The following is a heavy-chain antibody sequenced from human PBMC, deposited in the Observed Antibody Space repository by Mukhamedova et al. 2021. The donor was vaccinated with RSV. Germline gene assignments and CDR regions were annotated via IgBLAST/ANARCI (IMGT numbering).Heavy chain of an antibody. CDR3: ARDQWRVATITYYYYGMDV. V-gene: IGHV4-59*13. J-gene: IGHJ6*02. Sequence: GKGLEWIGYIYNSGSTNYNPSLKSRVTISVDTSKNQFSLKLSSVTAADTAVYYCARDQWRVATITYYYYGMDVWGQGTTVTVSS. CDR2: IYNSGST. D-gene: IGHD5-12*01.